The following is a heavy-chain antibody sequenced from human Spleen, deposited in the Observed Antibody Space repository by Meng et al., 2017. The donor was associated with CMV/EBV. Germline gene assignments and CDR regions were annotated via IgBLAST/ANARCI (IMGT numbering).Heavy chain of an antibody. J-gene: IGHJ5*02. CDR2: IYNSGTT. CDR1: SISSSIW. CDR3: ATETIGRLAASRLAWFDP. D-gene: IGHD6-13*01. Sequence: SISSSIWWSWVRQPPGKGLEWIGEIYNSGTTNSNPSLKSRVTISVNKSKNQFSLKLRSVPAADTAIYYCATETIGRLAASRLAWFDPWGQGTLVTVSS. V-gene: IGHV4-4*02.